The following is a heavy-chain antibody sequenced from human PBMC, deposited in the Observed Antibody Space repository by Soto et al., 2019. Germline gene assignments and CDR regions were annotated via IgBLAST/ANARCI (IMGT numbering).Heavy chain of an antibody. CDR2: ISAYNGIA. V-gene: IGHV1-18*01. Sequence: ASVKVSCKASGYTFTSYGISWVRQAPGQGLGWMGWISAYNGIANYAQKFQGRVTITADKSTSTAYMELSSLRSEDTAVYYCARENRDGSGSYGNYWGQGTLVTVSS. CDR1: GYTFTSYG. CDR3: ARENRDGSGSYGNY. D-gene: IGHD3-10*01. J-gene: IGHJ4*02.